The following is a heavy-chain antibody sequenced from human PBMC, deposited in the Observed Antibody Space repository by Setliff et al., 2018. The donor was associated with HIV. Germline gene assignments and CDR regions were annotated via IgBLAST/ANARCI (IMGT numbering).Heavy chain of an antibody. CDR2: IYYSGTT. V-gene: IGHV4-61*01. Sequence: SETLSLTCTVSGDSVSSASYYWSWIRQPPGKGLEWIGYIYYSGTTKYNPSLKSRVTISVDTSKNQFSLKLSSVTAAGTAVYYCARHNWQWTMGPNWFDPWGQGTLVTVSS. CDR1: GDSVSSASYY. CDR3: ARHNWQWTMGPNWFDP. D-gene: IGHD6-19*01. J-gene: IGHJ5*02.